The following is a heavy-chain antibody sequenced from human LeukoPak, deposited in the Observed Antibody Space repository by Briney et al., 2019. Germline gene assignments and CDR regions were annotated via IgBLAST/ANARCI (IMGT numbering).Heavy chain of an antibody. CDR2: FDPEDGET. CDR3: ATADTYYYDSSGYYSRRFFDY. J-gene: IGHJ4*02. CDR1: GYTLTELS. Sequence: ASVKVSCKVSGYTLTELSMHWVRQAPGKGLEWMGGFDPEDGETIYAQKFQGRVTMTEDTSTDTAYMELSSLRSEDTAVYYCATADTYYYDSSGYYSRRFFDYWGQGTLVTVSS. D-gene: IGHD3-22*01. V-gene: IGHV1-24*01.